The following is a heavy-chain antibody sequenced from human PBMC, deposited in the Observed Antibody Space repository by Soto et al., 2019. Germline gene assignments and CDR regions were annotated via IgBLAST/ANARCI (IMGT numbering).Heavy chain of an antibody. D-gene: IGHD2-2*01. Sequence: GVSLRLSCAASGFTFSSYSMNWVRQAPGKGLERVSSISSSSSYIYYADTVKGRFTISRDNSKNSLFLQMNSLRAEDTAVYYFARGVDCSSTSCYPAAGGNYYYYMDVWGKGT. CDR2: ISSSSSYI. CDR1: GFTFSSYS. CDR3: ARGVDCSSTSCYPAAGGNYYYYMDV. J-gene: IGHJ6*03. V-gene: IGHV3-21*01.